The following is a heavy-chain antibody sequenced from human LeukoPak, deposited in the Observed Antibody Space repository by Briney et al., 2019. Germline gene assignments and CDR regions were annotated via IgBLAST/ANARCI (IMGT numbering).Heavy chain of an antibody. J-gene: IGHJ6*02. CDR1: GGSISSYY. D-gene: IGHD4-17*01. CDR2: INHSGST. CDR3: ARGRTTVTTPPYYYYYGMDV. Sequence: SETLSLTCTVSGGSISSYYWSWIRQPPGKGLEWIGEINHSGSTNYNPSLKSRVTISVDTSKNQFSLKLSSVTAADTAVYYCARGRTTVTTPPYYYYYGMDVWGQGTTVTVSS. V-gene: IGHV4-34*01.